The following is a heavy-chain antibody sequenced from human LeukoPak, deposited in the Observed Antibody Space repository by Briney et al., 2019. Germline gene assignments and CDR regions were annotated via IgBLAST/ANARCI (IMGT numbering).Heavy chain of an antibody. Sequence: GGSLRLSCAASGFSFSSYGMYWVRQAPGKGLEWVAFIRYDGSKKYYADSVKGRFTISRDNSKNTLNLQMNSLRAEDTAVYYCARHLSGVTGYTYGRGIDYWGQGTLVTVSS. CDR2: IRYDGSKK. CDR3: ARHLSGVTGYTYGRGIDY. J-gene: IGHJ4*02. D-gene: IGHD5-18*01. V-gene: IGHV3-33*07. CDR1: GFSFSSYG.